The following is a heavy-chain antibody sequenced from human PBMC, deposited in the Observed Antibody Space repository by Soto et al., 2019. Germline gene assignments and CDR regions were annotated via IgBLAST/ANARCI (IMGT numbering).Heavy chain of an antibody. CDR1: GDSISSGNKY. J-gene: IGHJ6*02. Sequence: QVQLRESGPGLVMPSQTLSLTCTVSGDSISSGNKYWSWIRQPPGKGLEWIGYIFSSGTTYYNPSLKSPLTMSLAASPNQFSLKLSSLTDADTAVYFFASFPSPFDYYYAMDVWGQGTTVTVSS. CDR3: ASFPSPFDYYYAMDV. CDR2: IFSSGTT. V-gene: IGHV4-30-4*01. D-gene: IGHD3-16*01.